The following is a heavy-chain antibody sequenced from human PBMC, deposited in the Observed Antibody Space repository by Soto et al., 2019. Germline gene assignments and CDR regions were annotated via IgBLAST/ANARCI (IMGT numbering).Heavy chain of an antibody. CDR3: ARLPPGVPAATDEY. J-gene: IGHJ4*02. CDR2: INPNSGGT. CDR1: GYTFTGYY. V-gene: IGHV1-2*02. D-gene: IGHD2-2*01. Sequence: ASVKVSCKASGYTFTGYYMHWVRQAPGQGLEWMGWINPNSGGTNYAQKFQGRVTMTRDTSISTAYMELSRLRSDDTAVYYCARLPPGVPAATDEYLGRGTLVTVSS.